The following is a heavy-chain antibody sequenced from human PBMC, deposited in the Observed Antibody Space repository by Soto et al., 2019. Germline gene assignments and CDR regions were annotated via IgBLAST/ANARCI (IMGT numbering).Heavy chain of an antibody. Sequence: QLQMQESGPGLVRPSETLSLTCTVSGGSISGSIYYWAWIRQPPGKGLEWIGSIYYTGTTYYSPSVRSRGAMSVDTFNNQFSLTLTSVTAADTAVYYCATTADHWGQGTLVTVSS. D-gene: IGHD2-21*02. CDR2: IYYTGTT. CDR1: GGSISGSIYY. V-gene: IGHV4-39*01. J-gene: IGHJ4*02. CDR3: ATTADH.